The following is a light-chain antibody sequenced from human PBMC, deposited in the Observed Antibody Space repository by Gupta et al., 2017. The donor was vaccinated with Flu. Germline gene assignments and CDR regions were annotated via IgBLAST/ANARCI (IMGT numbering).Light chain of an antibody. Sequence: DIVMTQSPLSLPVTPGEPASISCRSSQSLLHSNGYNYLDWYLQKPGQSPQLLIYLGSNRASGVPDRFSGSGSGTDFTLKISRVEAEDVGVYYCMQALQTPNTFGQGTKVGIK. V-gene: IGKV2-28*01. J-gene: IGKJ1*01. CDR2: LGS. CDR3: MQALQTPNT. CDR1: QSLLHSNGYNY.